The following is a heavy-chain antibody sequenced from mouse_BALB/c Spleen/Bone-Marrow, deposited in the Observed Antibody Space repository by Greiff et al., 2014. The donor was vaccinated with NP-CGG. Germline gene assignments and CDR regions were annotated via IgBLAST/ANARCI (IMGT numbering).Heavy chain of an antibody. CDR1: GYTFSSYW. D-gene: IGHD1-1*01. V-gene: IGHV1-9*01. CDR2: ILPGRGST. J-gene: IGHJ4*01. CDR3: ARWDTTAMDY. Sequence: QVQLQQSGAELMKPGASVKISCKATGYTFSSYWIEWVKQRPGHGLEWIGEILPGRGSTNYNEKFKGKATFTSDTSSNTAYMQLSSLTSEDSAVYYCARWDTTAMDYWGQGTSVTGSS.